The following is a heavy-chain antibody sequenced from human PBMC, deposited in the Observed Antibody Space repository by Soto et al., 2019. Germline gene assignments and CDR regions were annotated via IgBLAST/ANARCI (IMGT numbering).Heavy chain of an antibody. CDR3: ARRLSTSSTFDY. D-gene: IGHD2-2*01. V-gene: IGHV5-51*01. CDR2: IYPGDSET. J-gene: IGHJ4*02. Sequence: PGESLKISCKGSGYSFTSYWIAWVRQMPGKGLEWMGIIYPGDSETRYSPSFQGQVTISADKSISTAYLQWSSLKASDTAIYYCARRLSTSSTFDYWGQGALVTVSS. CDR1: GYSFTSYW.